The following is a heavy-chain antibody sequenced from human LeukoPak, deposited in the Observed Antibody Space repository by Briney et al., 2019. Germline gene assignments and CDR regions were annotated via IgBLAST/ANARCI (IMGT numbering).Heavy chain of an antibody. CDR2: TNRDGGTT. V-gene: IGHV3-74*03. J-gene: IGHJ4*02. CDR1: GLTVSRYR. Sequence: PGGSLRLSCEVSGLTVSRYRMHWVRQGPGKGLVWVSMTNRDGGTTTYADFVKGRFTMSRDNSKNTVFLQMNSLGVEDTGVYYCARASGYLNDLDYWGQGTAVTVSS. D-gene: IGHD3-3*01. CDR3: ARASGYLNDLDY.